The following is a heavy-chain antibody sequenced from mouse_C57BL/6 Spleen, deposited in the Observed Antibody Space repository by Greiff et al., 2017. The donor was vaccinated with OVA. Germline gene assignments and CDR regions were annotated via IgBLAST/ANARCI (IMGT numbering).Heavy chain of an antibody. D-gene: IGHD3-2*02. CDR2: ISSGGSYT. V-gene: IGHV5-6*01. CDR1: GFTFSSYG. CDR3: ARLDSSGY. Sequence: EVQLVESGGDLVKPGGSLKLSCAASGFTFSSYGMSWVRQTPDKRLEWVATISSGGSYTYYPDSVKGRFTISRDNAKNTLYLQMSSLKSEDTAMYYGARLDSSGYWGQGTTLTVSS. J-gene: IGHJ2*01.